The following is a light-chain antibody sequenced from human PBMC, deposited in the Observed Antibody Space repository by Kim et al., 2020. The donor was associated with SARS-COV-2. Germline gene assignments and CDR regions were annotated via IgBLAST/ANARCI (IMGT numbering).Light chain of an antibody. CDR3: QQFNNSIT. CDR2: DAS. J-gene: IGKJ5*01. Sequence: SASVGDRVTITCRASQGISSALAWYQQKPGKAPKLLIYDASSLESGVPSRFSGSGSGTDFTLTISSLRPEDFATYYCQQFNNSITFGQGTRLEIK. V-gene: IGKV1D-13*01. CDR1: QGISSA.